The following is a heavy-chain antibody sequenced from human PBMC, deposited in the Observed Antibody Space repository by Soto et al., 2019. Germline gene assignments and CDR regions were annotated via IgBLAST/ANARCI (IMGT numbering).Heavy chain of an antibody. J-gene: IGHJ4*02. V-gene: IGHV3-49*03. D-gene: IGHD1-26*01. CDR3: TRDPYSGSYYRSTPFDY. CDR2: IRSKAYGGTT. CDR1: GFTFGDYA. Sequence: PGGSLRLSCTASGFTFGDYAMSWFRQAPGKGLEWVGFIRSKAYGGTTEYAASVKGRFTISRDDSKSIAHLQMNSLKTEDTAVYYCTRDPYSGSYYRSTPFDYWGQGTLVTVSS.